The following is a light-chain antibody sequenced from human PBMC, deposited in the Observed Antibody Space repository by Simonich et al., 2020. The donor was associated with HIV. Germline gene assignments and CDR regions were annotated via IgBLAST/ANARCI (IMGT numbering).Light chain of an antibody. Sequence: EIVLTQSPGTLSLSPGERATLSCRASQSVSSSYLAWYQQKPGLAPRLLIYDASSRATGIPDRCSGSGSGTDFTLTISRLEPEDFAVYYCHQRSNWITFGQGTRLEIK. CDR3: HQRSNWIT. J-gene: IGKJ5*01. V-gene: IGKV3D-20*02. CDR2: DAS. CDR1: QSVSSSY.